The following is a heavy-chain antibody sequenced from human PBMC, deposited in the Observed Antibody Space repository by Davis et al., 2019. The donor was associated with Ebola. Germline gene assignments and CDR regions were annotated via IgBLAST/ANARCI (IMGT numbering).Heavy chain of an antibody. CDR1: GFTFSTYA. D-gene: IGHD4-23*01. J-gene: IGHJ5*02. CDR2: ISGGGGRI. V-gene: IGHV3-23*01. CDR3: ARVGGNSVGGWFDP. Sequence: GESLKISCAASGFTFSTYAMSWVRQAPGKGLEWVSPISGGGGRIYYADSVKGRFTISRDNSKNTLYLQMNSLRAEDTAVYYCARVGGNSVGGWFDPWGQGTLVTVSS.